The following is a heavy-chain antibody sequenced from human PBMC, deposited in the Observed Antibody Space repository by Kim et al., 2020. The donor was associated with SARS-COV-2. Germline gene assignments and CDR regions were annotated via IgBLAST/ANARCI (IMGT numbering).Heavy chain of an antibody. CDR3: AVWEYYDILTGYPHYYYYGMDV. J-gene: IGHJ6*02. D-gene: IGHD3-9*01. Sequence: SVKVSCKASGGTFSSYAISWVRQAPGQGLEWMGRIIPILGIANYAQKFQGRVTITADKSTSTVYMELSSLRSEDTAVYYCAVWEYYDILTGYPHYYYYGMDVWGQGTTVTVSS. CDR1: GGTFSSYA. CDR2: IIPILGIA. V-gene: IGHV1-69*04.